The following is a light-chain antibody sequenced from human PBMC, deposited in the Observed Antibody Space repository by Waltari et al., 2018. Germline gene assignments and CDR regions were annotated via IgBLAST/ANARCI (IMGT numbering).Light chain of an antibody. Sequence: DIVMTQTPLSSPVTLGQPASISCRSSQSLVHSDGNTYLSWLHQRPGQPPRLLFYKISNRFSGVPDRFSGSGAGTDFTLKISRVEAEDVGVYYCMQATRFPRSFGQGTKLDIK. J-gene: IGKJ2*01. CDR1: QSLVHSDGNTY. CDR2: KIS. CDR3: MQATRFPRS. V-gene: IGKV2-24*01.